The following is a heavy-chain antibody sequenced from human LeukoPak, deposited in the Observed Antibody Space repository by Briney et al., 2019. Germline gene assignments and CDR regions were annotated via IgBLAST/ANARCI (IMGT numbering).Heavy chain of an antibody. D-gene: IGHD3-3*01. CDR2: ISGYNGNT. J-gene: IGHJ5*02. CDR3: PRDYGSTIFGATNWFDP. V-gene: IGHV1-18*01. CDR1: GYTFTSYG. Sequence: ASVKVSCKASGYTFTSYGISWVRQAPGQGLEWMGWISGYNGNTNYAQNLQGRVTMTTDTSTRTAYMELRSLRSDDTAVYYCPRDYGSTIFGATNWFDPWGQGTLVTVSS.